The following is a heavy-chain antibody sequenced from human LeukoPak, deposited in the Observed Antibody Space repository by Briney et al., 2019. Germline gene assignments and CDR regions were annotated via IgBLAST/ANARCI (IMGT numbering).Heavy chain of an antibody. V-gene: IGHV4-30-4*08. D-gene: IGHD1-26*01. J-gene: IGHJ3*02. CDR3: ARDQRVVGATADAFDI. CDR1: GGSISSGDYY. Sequence: PSETLSLTCTVSGGSISSGDYYWSWIRQPPGKGLEWIGYIYYSVSTYYNPSLKSRVTISVDTSKNQFSLKLSSVTAADTAVYYCARDQRVVGATADAFDIWGQGTMVTVSS. CDR2: IYYSVST.